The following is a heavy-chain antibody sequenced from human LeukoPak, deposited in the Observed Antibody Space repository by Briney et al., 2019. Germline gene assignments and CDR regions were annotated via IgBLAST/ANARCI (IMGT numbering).Heavy chain of an antibody. CDR1: GYRFNNYW. CDR2: IYPGDSDT. CDR3: ARIGGTYFDWFDP. J-gene: IGHJ5*02. D-gene: IGHD1-26*01. Sequence: ESLKISCKASGYRFNNYWIGWVRQMPGKGLEWMGVIYPGDSDTRYSPSFQGQVTISADTSINTAYLQLNSLKASDTAIYYCARIGGTYFDWFDPWGQGALVTVSS. V-gene: IGHV5-51*01.